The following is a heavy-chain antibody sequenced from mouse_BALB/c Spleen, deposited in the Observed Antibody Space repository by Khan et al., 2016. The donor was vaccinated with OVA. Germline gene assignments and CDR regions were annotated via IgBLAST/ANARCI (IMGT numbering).Heavy chain of an antibody. V-gene: IGHV5-17*02. CDR1: GFTFSSFG. CDR2: IRSGSGTI. J-gene: IGHJ1*01. D-gene: IGHD2-1*01. Sequence: EVELVESGGGLVQPGGSRKLSCAGSGFTFSSFGIHWVRQVPKKGLEWVAYIRSGSGTIYFVDTVKGRFTISRDNPKNTLFLQMTSLRSEDTAIYYCARSGGNFPWYFDVWGAGTSVTVSS. CDR3: ARSGGNFPWYFDV.